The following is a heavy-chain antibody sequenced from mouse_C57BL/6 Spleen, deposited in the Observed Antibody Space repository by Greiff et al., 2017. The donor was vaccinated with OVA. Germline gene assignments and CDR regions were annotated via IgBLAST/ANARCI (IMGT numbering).Heavy chain of an antibody. D-gene: IGHD2-3*01. CDR2: IYPGSGST. V-gene: IGHV1-55*01. CDR3: ARGEIYDGYYVNAY. Sequence: QVQLQQPGAELVKPGASVQMSCKASGYTFTSYWVTWVKQRPGQGLEWIGDIYPGSGSTNYNEKFKSKATLTVDTSSSTAYMQLSSLTSEDSAVYYCARGEIYDGYYVNAYWGQGTLVTVSA. J-gene: IGHJ3*01. CDR1: GYTFTSYW.